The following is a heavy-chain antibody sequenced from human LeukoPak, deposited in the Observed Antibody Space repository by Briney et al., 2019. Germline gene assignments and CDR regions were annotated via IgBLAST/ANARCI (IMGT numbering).Heavy chain of an antibody. CDR2: IIPIFGIA. J-gene: IGHJ4*02. CDR1: GGTFSSYA. V-gene: IGHV1-69*04. Sequence: SVKVSCKASGGTFSSYAISWVRQAPGQGLEWMGRIIPIFGIANYAQKFQGRVTITADKSTSTAYMELSSLRSEDTAVYYCARSPSPDGYNNWPFDYWGQGTLVTVSS. CDR3: ARSPSPDGYNNWPFDY. D-gene: IGHD5-24*01.